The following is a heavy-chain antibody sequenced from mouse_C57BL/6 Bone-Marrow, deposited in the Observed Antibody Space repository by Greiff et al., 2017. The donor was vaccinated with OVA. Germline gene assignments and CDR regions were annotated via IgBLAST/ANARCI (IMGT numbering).Heavy chain of an antibody. CDR1: GFTFSDYG. J-gene: IGHJ2*01. Sequence: EVKLQESGGGLVKPGGSLKLSCAASGFTFSDYGMHWVRQAPEKGLEWVAYISSGSSTIYYADTVKGRFTISRDNAKNTLFLQMTSLRSEDTAMYYCASGLLRYYFDYWGQGTTLTVSS. CDR3: ASGLLRYYFDY. CDR2: ISSGSSTI. V-gene: IGHV5-17*01. D-gene: IGHD3-1*01.